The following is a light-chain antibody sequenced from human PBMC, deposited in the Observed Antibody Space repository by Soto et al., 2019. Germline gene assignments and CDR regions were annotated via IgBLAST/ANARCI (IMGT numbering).Light chain of an antibody. CDR3: QTWGTGVVV. Sequence: QLVLTQSPSASASLGASVKLTCTLSSGHSSYAIAWHQQQPEKGPRYLMKLKSDGSHSKGDGIPDRFSGSSSGAERYLTISSRQSEDEADYYCQTWGTGVVVFGGGTKLTVL. CDR1: SGHSSYA. J-gene: IGLJ2*01. CDR2: LKSDGSH. V-gene: IGLV4-69*01.